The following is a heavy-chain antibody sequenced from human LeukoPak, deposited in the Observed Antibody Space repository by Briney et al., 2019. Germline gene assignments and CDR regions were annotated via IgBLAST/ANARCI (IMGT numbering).Heavy chain of an antibody. V-gene: IGHV1-2*02. J-gene: IGHJ4*02. CDR3: ARDRVVVPAAFDY. Sequence: ASVTVSCKASGYTFTAYYMHWGRQAPGQGLEWMGWINPNSGGTNYAQKLQGRVTMTRDTSISTAYMELSRLRSDDTAVYYCARDRVVVPAAFDYWGQGTLVTVSS. D-gene: IGHD2-2*01. CDR1: GYTFTAYY. CDR2: INPNSGGT.